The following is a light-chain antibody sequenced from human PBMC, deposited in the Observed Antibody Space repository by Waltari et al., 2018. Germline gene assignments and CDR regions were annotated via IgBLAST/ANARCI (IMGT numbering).Light chain of an antibody. CDR2: EVS. CDR1: SSDIVPGHNY. CDR3: SSYTITSTLL. Sequence: QSALTQPASVSGSPGQSITISCTGTSSDIVPGHNYVSWYRQAPAKAPNLLIYEVSSRPSGISNRFSGSKSGNTASLTISGLQAEDEADYYCSSYTITSTLLFGGGTKLTVL. V-gene: IGLV2-14*01. J-gene: IGLJ3*02.